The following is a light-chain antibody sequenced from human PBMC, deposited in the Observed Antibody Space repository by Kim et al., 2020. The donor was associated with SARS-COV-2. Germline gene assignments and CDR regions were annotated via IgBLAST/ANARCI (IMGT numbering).Light chain of an antibody. Sequence: DIQMTQSPSTLSASVGDRVTITCRASQNINNWLAWYQQKPGKVPKLLIADVSTLESGVPSRFSGSGSGTEFTLTISSLQPDDFATYYCQQYNTYSRSFGQGTKVDIK. CDR2: DVS. CDR3: QQYNTYSRS. V-gene: IGKV1-5*01. J-gene: IGKJ1*01. CDR1: QNINNW.